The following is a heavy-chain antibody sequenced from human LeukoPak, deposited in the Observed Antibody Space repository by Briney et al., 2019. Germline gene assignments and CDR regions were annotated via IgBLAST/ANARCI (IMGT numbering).Heavy chain of an antibody. CDR1: GYTFSSLG. J-gene: IGHJ4*02. V-gene: IGHV1-18*01. CDR2: INTNNGNT. CDR3: ARERGIAAAGAFDY. D-gene: IGHD6-13*01. Sequence: ASVKVSCKASGYTFSSLGISWVRQAPGQGLEWMGWINTNNGNTYYAQKLQGRVTMTTDTSTSTAYMELRSLRSDDTAVYYCARERGIAAAGAFDYWGQGTLVTVSS.